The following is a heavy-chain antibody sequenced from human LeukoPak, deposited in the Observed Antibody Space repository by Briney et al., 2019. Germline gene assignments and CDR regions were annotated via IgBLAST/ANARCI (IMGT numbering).Heavy chain of an antibody. CDR2: INPNSGGT. CDR1: GYTFTDYY. J-gene: IGHJ4*02. D-gene: IGHD2-2*01. CDR3: ARANALHCSSTSCLFDY. V-gene: IGHV1-2*04. Sequence: ASVKVSCKASGYTFTDYYMHWLRQAPGQGLEWMGWINPNSGGTYSAQKFQGWVTMTRDTSISTAYMELSRLTSDDTAVYYCARANALHCSSTSCLFDYWAREPWSPFPQ.